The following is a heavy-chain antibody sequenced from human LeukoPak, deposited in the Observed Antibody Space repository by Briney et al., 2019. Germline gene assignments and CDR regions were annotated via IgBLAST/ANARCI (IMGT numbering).Heavy chain of an antibody. CDR3: ARDFGVRGVSYFDY. V-gene: IGHV3-13*01. CDR2: IGTAADT. CDR1: GFTFSNYD. Sequence: GGSLRLSCAASGFTFSNYDIHWVRQPTGKGLEWVSGIGTAADTYYSGSVKGRFTISRENAKNSLYLQMNSLRAEDTAVYYCARDFGVRGVSYFDYWGQGTLVTVSS. D-gene: IGHD3-10*01. J-gene: IGHJ4*02.